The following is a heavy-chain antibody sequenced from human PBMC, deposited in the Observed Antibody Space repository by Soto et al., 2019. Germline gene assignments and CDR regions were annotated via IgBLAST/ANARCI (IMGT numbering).Heavy chain of an antibody. CDR2: FDPEDGET. CDR1: GYTLTELS. Sequence: ASVKVSCKVSGYTLTELSMHWVRQAPGKGLEWMGGFDPEDGETIYAQKFQGRVTMTEDTSTDTAYMELSSLRSEDTAVYYCATAVGGFGELSPRTPNWFDPWGQGTLVTVSS. D-gene: IGHD3-10*01. V-gene: IGHV1-24*01. CDR3: ATAVGGFGELSPRTPNWFDP. J-gene: IGHJ5*02.